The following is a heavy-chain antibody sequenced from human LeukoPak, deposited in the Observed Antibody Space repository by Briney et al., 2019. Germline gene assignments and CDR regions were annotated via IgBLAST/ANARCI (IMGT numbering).Heavy chain of an antibody. J-gene: IGHJ4*02. Sequence: ASVKVSCKASGYKFLDDYMHWVRQAPGQGLEFMGWINPDSGLTNYAQKFKGRVTMTRDTSISTAYLEVRSLTSDDTAVYYCAPTAEAYTSWWRVWGQGTLVTVSS. CDR3: APTAEAYTSWWRV. V-gene: IGHV1-2*02. D-gene: IGHD3-16*01. CDR2: INPDSGLT. CDR1: GYKFLDDY.